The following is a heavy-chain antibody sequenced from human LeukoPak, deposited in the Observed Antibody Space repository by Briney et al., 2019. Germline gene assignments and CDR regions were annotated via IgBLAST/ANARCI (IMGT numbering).Heavy chain of an antibody. CDR3: ARDQGEDYDFWSGYLDYFDY. J-gene: IGHJ4*02. Sequence: ASVKVSCKASGYTFTSYGISWVRQAPGQGLEWMGWISAYNGNTNYAQKLQGRVTMTTDTSTSTAYMELRSLRSDDTAVYYCARDQGEDYDFWSGYLDYFDYWGQGTLVTVPS. CDR1: GYTFTSYG. CDR2: ISAYNGNT. D-gene: IGHD3-3*01. V-gene: IGHV1-18*01.